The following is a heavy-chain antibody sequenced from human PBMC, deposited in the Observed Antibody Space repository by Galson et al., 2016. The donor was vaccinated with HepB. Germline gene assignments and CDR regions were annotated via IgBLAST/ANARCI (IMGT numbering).Heavy chain of an antibody. V-gene: IGHV3-33*01. CDR2: IWYDGSTQ. CDR1: GFTFSNSG. J-gene: IGHJ4*02. D-gene: IGHD6-13*01. Sequence: SLRLSCAASGFTFSNSGMHWVRLAPGKWLEWVAVIWYDGSTQYYGDSVKGRFTISRDNSKNVLYLQMNSLRVEDTAVYYCARAFGAAGAIDYWGQGTLVTVSS. CDR3: ARAFGAAGAIDY.